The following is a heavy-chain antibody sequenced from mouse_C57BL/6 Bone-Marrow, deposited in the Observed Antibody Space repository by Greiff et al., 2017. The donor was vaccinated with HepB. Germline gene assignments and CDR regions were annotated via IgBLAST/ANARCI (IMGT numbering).Heavy chain of an antibody. V-gene: IGHV7-1*01. CDR3: AREKLDGDWYFDV. CDR2: SRNKANDYTT. Sequence: EVQVVESGGGLVQSGRSLRLSCATSGFTFSDFYMEWVRQAPGKGLEWIAASRNKANDYTTEYSASVKGRFIVSRDTSQSILYLQMNALRAEDTAIYYCAREKLDGDWYFDVWGTGTTVTVSS. J-gene: IGHJ1*03. CDR1: GFTFSDFY. D-gene: IGHD2-3*01.